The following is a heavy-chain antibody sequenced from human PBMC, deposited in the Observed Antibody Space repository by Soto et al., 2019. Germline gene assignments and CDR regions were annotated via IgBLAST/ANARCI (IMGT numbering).Heavy chain of an antibody. CDR2: ISWNSGSI. CDR3: AKDIIPRRDSSGYYGVYYYGMDV. CDR1: GFTIDDYA. D-gene: IGHD3-22*01. J-gene: IGHJ6*02. V-gene: IGHV3-9*01. Sequence: PGGSLRLSCAASGFTIDDYAMHWVRQAPGKGLEWVSGISWNSGSIGYADSVKGRFTISRDNAKNSLYLQMNSLRAEDTALYYCAKDIIPRRDSSGYYGVYYYGMDVWGQGTTVTVSS.